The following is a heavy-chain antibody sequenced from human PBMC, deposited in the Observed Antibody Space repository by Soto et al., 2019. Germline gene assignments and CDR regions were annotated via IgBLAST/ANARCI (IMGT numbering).Heavy chain of an antibody. Sequence: PSETLSLTCTVSGGSISSYYWSWIRQPPGKGLEWIGYIYYSGSTNYNPSLKSRVTISVDTSKNQFSLKLSSVTAADTAVYYCARGCGGYFDWSYYFDYWGQRTLVTVSS. CDR2: IYYSGST. V-gene: IGHV4-59*01. D-gene: IGHD3-9*01. CDR1: GGSISSYY. J-gene: IGHJ4*02. CDR3: ARGCGGYFDWSYYFDY.